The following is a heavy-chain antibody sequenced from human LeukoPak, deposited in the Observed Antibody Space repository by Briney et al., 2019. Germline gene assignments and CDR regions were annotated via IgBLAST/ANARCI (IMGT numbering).Heavy chain of an antibody. J-gene: IGHJ6*02. Sequence: GGSLRLSCAASGFTFSSYGMLWVRQAPGKGLEWVAVIWYDGSNKYYADSVKGRFTISRDNSKNTLYLQMNSLRAEDTAVYYCARERSDDYGSGASYYYFGMDGSGQGTTVTVSS. CDR3: ARERSDDYGSGASYYYFGMDG. D-gene: IGHD3-10*01. CDR2: IWYDGSNK. CDR1: GFTFSSYG. V-gene: IGHV3-33*01.